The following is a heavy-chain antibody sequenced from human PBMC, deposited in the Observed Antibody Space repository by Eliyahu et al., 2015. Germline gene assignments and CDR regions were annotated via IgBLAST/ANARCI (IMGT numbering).Heavy chain of an antibody. CDR1: GFTVXSNY. J-gene: IGHJ4*02. CDR3: ARRADYFDY. CDR2: IYSGGST. V-gene: IGHV3-53*01. D-gene: IGHD1-26*01. Sequence: EVQLVXSGGGLIQPGGSLRXSCAASGFTVXSNYMXWVRRAPGKGLEWVSVIYSGGSTYYADSVKGRFTISRDNSKNTLYLQMNSLRAEDTAVYYCARRADYFDYWGQGTLVTVSS.